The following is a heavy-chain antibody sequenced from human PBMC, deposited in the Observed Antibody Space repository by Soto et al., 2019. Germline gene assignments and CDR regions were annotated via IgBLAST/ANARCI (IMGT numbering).Heavy chain of an antibody. Sequence: SETLSLTCTVSGGSISSYYWSWIRQPPGKGLEWIGYIYYSGITNYNPSLRSRVTISVDTSKNQFSLKLSSVAAADTAVYYCARYKSNYYYGMDVWGQGTTVTV. D-gene: IGHD1-20*01. J-gene: IGHJ6*02. CDR2: IYYSGIT. CDR1: GGSISSYY. V-gene: IGHV4-59*01. CDR3: ARYKSNYYYGMDV.